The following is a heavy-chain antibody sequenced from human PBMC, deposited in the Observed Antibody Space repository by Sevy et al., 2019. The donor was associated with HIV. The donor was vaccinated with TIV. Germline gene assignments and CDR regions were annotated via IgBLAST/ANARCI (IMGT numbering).Heavy chain of an antibody. D-gene: IGHD2-8*01. V-gene: IGHV3-23*01. Sequence: GGSLRLSCAASGFTFSKYSMSWVRQPPGKGLEWVSTFSFGCGEINYADSVKGRFTISRKNSKSSVYLQMNNLRPEDTAVYYCAREGCTKPHDYWGQGTLVTVSS. J-gene: IGHJ4*02. CDR3: AREGCTKPHDY. CDR1: GFTFSKYS. CDR2: FSFGCGEI.